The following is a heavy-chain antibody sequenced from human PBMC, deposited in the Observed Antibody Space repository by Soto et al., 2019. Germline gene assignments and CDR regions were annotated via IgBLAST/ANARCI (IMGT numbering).Heavy chain of an antibody. J-gene: IGHJ4*02. CDR1: GFAVSSYS. D-gene: IGHD2-21*01. Sequence: QVQLVESGEGVVQPGTSLRLSGAASGFAVSSYSMHWVREAPGKGLEWVAAMSFDGNSKYFADSVKGRFKISRDTSKNTWSLEMESLGVEDSALYHCTRGRSMNANDDFEYWGQGTQVTVSS. CDR2: MSFDGNSK. CDR3: TRGRSMNANDDFEY. V-gene: IGHV3-30-3*01.